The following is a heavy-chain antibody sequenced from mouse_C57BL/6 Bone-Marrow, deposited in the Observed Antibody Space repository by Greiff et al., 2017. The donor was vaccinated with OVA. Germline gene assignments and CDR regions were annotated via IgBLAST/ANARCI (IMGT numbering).Heavy chain of an antibody. J-gene: IGHJ2*01. CDR1: GYAFTNYL. Sequence: VQLQQSGAELVRPGTSVKVSCKASGYAFTNYLIEWVKQRPGQGLEWIGVINPGSGGTNYNEKFKGKATLTADKSSSTAYMQLSSLTSEDSAVYFCARELHYFDYWGKGTTLTVSS. CDR2: INPGSGGT. CDR3: ARELHYFDY. D-gene: IGHD1-3*01. V-gene: IGHV1-54*01.